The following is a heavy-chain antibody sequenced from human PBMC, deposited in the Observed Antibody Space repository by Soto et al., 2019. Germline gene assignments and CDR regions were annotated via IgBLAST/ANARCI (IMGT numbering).Heavy chain of an antibody. CDR1: GYTFTTYY. J-gene: IGHJ6*02. CDR2: INPSGGSI. CDR3: ARDRGRGGSYYIYFYGMDV. Sequence: QVQVVQSGAEVKKPGASVKVSCKASGYTFTTYYIHWVRQAPGQGLEWMGVINPSGGSINYAQKFQGRAPXTXDXTTSTVYMELSSLRSEDTAVYYCARDRGRGGSYYIYFYGMDVWGQGTTVSVSS. V-gene: IGHV1-46*01. D-gene: IGHD1-26*01.